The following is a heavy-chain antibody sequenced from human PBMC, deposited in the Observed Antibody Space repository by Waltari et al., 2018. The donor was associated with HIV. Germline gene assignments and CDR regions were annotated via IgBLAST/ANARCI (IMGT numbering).Heavy chain of an antibody. CDR3: ARVFGVGFGESDY. V-gene: IGHV4-34*01. Sequence: QVQLQQWGAGLLKPSETLSLTCAVYGGSFSGYYWSWIRQPPGKGLEWIGEINHSGSTNYNPSLKSRVTISVDTSKNQFSLKLSSVTAADTAVYYCARVFGVGFGESDYWGQGTLVTVSS. J-gene: IGHJ4*02. CDR2: INHSGST. D-gene: IGHD3-10*01. CDR1: GGSFSGYY.